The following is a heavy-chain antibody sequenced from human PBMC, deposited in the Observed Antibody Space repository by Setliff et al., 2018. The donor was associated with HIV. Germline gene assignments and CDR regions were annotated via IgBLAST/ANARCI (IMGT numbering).Heavy chain of an antibody. J-gene: IGHJ4*02. V-gene: IGHV4-39*07. CDR3: ARDRTEFVDGGYYPYYFDS. Sequence: SETLSLTCSVSGGSIRSSSHYWGWIRQPPGKGLEWIGYMYSGGNTYYKPSLKSRVTMSVDSSKNQFSLKVNSVTAADTAVYYCARDRTEFVDGGYYPYYFDSWGQGTLVTVSS. CDR1: GGSIRSSSHY. D-gene: IGHD3-22*01. CDR2: MYSGGNT.